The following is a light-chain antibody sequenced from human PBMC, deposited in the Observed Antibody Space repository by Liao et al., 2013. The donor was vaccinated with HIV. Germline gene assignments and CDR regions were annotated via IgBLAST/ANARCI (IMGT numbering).Light chain of an antibody. CDR3: QVWDSSGDHPWV. J-gene: IGLJ3*02. Sequence: SYVLTQPPSVSVAPGKTARITWGGNNIGSKSVHWYQQKPGQAPVLVIHSDSDRPSGIPERFSGSNSVDTATLTINRVEAGDEADYSCQVWDSSGDHPWVFGGGTRLTVL. CDR2: SDS. CDR1: NIGSKS. V-gene: IGLV3-21*01.